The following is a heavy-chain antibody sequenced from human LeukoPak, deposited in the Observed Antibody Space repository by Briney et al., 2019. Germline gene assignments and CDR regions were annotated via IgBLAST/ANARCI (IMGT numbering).Heavy chain of an antibody. V-gene: IGHV4-4*07. CDR1: GGSINSYY. CDR2: IHASGST. J-gene: IGHJ3*02. Sequence: SETLSLTCTVSGGSINSYYWSWIRQPAGKGLEWIGRIHASGSTNYNASLTSRSYMSIDTSKDLFSLKLASVSAADTAVYYCARDSPPDIVVGVRSAFDIWGQGTMVTVSS. D-gene: IGHD2-2*01. CDR3: ARDSPPDIVVGVRSAFDI.